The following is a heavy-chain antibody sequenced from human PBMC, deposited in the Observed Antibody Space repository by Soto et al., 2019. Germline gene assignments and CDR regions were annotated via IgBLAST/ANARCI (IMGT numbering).Heavy chain of an antibody. CDR1: GYTFTSYG. CDR2: ISAYNGNT. J-gene: IGHJ4*02. D-gene: IGHD1-1*01. Sequence: QVQLVQSGAEVKKPGASVKVSCKASGYTFTSYGISWVRQAPGQGLEWMGWISAYNGNTNYAQKLPGXXTXTXXTSTSTAYMELRSLRSDDTAVYYCARDLYTTWSDYWGQGTLVTVSS. V-gene: IGHV1-18*01. CDR3: ARDLYTTWSDY.